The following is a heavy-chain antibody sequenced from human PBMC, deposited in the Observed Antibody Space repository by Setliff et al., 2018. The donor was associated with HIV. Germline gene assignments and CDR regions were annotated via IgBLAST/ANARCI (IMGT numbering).Heavy chain of an antibody. CDR1: GSSVSSASY. Sequence: PSETLSLTCTVSGSSVSSASYWGWIRQPPGKGLEWIGTIFHRGTMFHSESVYTYHNPSLKSRVTISIDTSKNLFSLSLSSMTAADTAVYYCARGVPLLPPNFWGQGTLVTVSS. D-gene: IGHD2-15*01. V-gene: IGHV4-28*03. J-gene: IGHJ4*02. CDR3: ARGVPLLPPNF. CDR2: IFHRGTMFHSESVYT.